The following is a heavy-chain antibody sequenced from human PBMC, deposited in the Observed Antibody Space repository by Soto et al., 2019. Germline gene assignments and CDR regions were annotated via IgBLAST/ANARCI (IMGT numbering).Heavy chain of an antibody. J-gene: IGHJ5*02. CDR2: IIPIFGTA. D-gene: IGHD3-3*01. CDR3: ARRSITIFGVVIHNWFDP. CDR1: GGTFSSYA. Sequence: QVQLVQSGAEVKKPGSSVKVSCKASGGTFSSYAISWVRQAPGQGLEWMGGIIPIFGTANYAQKFQGRVTITADKSTSTAYMELSSLRSEDKAVYYCARRSITIFGVVIHNWFDPWGQGTLVTVSS. V-gene: IGHV1-69*06.